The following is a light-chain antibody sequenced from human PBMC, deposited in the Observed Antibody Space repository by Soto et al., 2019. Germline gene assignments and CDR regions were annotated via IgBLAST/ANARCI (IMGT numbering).Light chain of an antibody. CDR2: GAS. V-gene: IGKV3-20*01. Sequence: EVEFTQSPGTLSLSPGERATLSCRASQSVSSSYLAWYQQKPGQAPRLLIYGASSRATGIPDRFSGSGSGTDFTLTISRLEPEDFAVYYCQQYGSSRTFGQGTKV. CDR1: QSVSSSY. J-gene: IGKJ1*01. CDR3: QQYGSSRT.